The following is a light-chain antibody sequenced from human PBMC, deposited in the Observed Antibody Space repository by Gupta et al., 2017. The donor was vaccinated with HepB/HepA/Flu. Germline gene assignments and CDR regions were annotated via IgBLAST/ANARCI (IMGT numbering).Light chain of an antibody. CDR1: SSNIGNNA. CDR3: AAWDDSLNAEV. CDR2: YDD. V-gene: IGLV1-36*01. J-gene: IGLJ3*02. Sequence: QSVLTQPPSVSEAPRQRVTISCSGSSSNIGNNAVNWYQQLPGKAPKLLIYYDDLLPSGVSDRFSGSKSGTSAYLAISGLQSEDEADYYCAAWDDSLNAEVFGGGTKLTVL.